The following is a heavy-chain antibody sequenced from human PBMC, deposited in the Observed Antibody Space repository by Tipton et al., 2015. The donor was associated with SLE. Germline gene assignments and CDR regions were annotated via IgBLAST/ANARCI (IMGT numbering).Heavy chain of an antibody. CDR2: IYYSGST. Sequence: TLSLTCAVYGGSISSSSYYWGWIRQPPGKGLEWIGTIYYSGSTYYNPSLKSRVTISVDTSKNQFSLKLSSVTAADTAVYYCARGAKGAFDIWGQGTMVTVSS. V-gene: IGHV4-39*07. J-gene: IGHJ3*02. CDR1: GGSISSSSYY. CDR3: ARGAKGAFDI.